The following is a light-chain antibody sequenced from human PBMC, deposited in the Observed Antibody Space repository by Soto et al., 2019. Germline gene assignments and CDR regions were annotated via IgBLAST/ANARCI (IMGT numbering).Light chain of an antibody. CDR2: DAS. CDR1: QSISSW. V-gene: IGKV1-5*01. J-gene: IGKJ1*01. CDR3: QQYNTYPRT. Sequence: DIQMTQSPSTLSASVGDRVTITCRASQSISSWLAWYQQKPGKAPKLLIYDASSLESGVPSRFSGSGSGPECTLTISSLQPDDFATYYCQQYNTYPRTFGQGTKVEIK.